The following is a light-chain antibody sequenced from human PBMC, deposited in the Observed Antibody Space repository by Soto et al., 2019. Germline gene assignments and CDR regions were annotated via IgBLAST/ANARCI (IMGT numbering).Light chain of an antibody. CDR1: QSISSY. J-gene: IGKJ1*01. Sequence: DIQMTQSPSSLSASVGDRVTITCRASQSISSYLNWYQQKPGKAPKLLIYAASSLQSGVPSSFSGSGSGTDFTLTISSLQPEDFATYYCQQSYSTPPTWTFGQGTKVEIK. CDR3: QQSYSTPPTWT. V-gene: IGKV1-39*01. CDR2: AAS.